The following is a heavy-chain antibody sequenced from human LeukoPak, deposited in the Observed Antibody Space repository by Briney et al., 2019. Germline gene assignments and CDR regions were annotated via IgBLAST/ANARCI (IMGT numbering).Heavy chain of an antibody. Sequence: GGSLRLSCAASGFTVSNTYMNWVRQPPGKGLEWVSYISSSSSSIYYADSVKGRFTISRDNAKSSLFLQMNSLRAEDTAVYYCARIMTTVTTVEYWGQGILVTVSS. CDR1: GFTVSNTY. J-gene: IGHJ4*02. D-gene: IGHD4-17*01. V-gene: IGHV3-48*01. CDR3: ARIMTTVTTVEY. CDR2: ISSSSSSI.